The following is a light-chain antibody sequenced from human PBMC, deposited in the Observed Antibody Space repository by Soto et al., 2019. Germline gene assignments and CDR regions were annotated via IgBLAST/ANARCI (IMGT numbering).Light chain of an antibody. V-gene: IGKV3-11*01. CDR1: QSVSSY. Sequence: EIVLTQSPATLSLSPGERATLSCRASQSVSSYLAWYQQKPGQAPRLLIYDASNRATCIPARFSGSGSGTDFTLTIVSLGPEDFAVYYCQQRSNWPTFGQGTKVEIK. CDR3: QQRSNWPT. CDR2: DAS. J-gene: IGKJ1*01.